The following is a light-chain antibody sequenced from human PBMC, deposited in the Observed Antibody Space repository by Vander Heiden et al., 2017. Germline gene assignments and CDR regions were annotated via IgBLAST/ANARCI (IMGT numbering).Light chain of an antibody. CDR1: QGISTY. J-gene: IGKJ3*01. Sequence: DIQMTQSPSFLSVSVGDRVTLTCRASQGISTYLAWYQQKPGKAPNLQISGASTLHIGVPARFSCSGTGTEFTLTISSRHPEDFATYNCQQVNSYPRGFSFGPGTKVDI. CDR2: GAS. CDR3: QQVNSYPRGFS. V-gene: IGKV1-9*01.